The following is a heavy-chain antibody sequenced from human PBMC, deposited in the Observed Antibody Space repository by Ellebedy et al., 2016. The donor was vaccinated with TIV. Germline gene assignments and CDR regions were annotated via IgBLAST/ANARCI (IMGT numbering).Heavy chain of an antibody. CDR2: MNPNSGNT. CDR1: GYTFTSYD. CDR3: ARESSGWYSYYYYGMDV. J-gene: IGHJ6*02. V-gene: IGHV1-8*01. D-gene: IGHD6-19*01. Sequence: ASVKVSCXASGYTFTSYDINWVRQATGQGLEWMGWMNPNSGNTGYAQKFQGRVTMTRNTSISTAYMELSSLRSEDTAVYYCARESSGWYSYYYYGMDVWGQGTTVTVSS.